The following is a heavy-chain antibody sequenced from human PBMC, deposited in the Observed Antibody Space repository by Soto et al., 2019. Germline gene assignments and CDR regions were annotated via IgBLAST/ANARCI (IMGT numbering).Heavy chain of an antibody. D-gene: IGHD2-15*01. J-gene: IGHJ4*02. CDR3: ASTKDETLYFDY. CDR1: GGSISSSSDY. CDR2: IYYSGST. V-gene: IGHV4-39*01. Sequence: SETLSLTCTVSGGSISSSSDYWGWIRQPPGKGLEWLAHIYYSGSTYYNPSLQSRVTISGDASKKQFSLKLRSVTAADTAVYYCASTKDETLYFDYWGQGTLVTVSS.